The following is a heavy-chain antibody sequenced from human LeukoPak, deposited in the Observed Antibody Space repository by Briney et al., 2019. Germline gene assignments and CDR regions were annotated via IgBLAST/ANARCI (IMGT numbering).Heavy chain of an antibody. J-gene: IGHJ4*02. V-gene: IGHV3-7*03. CDR3: AREEYCSSTSCYDY. CDR2: IKQDGSEK. CDR1: GFTFSSYW. Sequence: GGSLRLSCAASGFTFSSYWMSWVRQAPGKGLEWVANIKQDGSEKYYVDPVKGRFTISRDNAKNSLYLQMNSLRAEDTAVYYCAREEYCSSTSCYDYWGQGTLVTVSS. D-gene: IGHD2-2*01.